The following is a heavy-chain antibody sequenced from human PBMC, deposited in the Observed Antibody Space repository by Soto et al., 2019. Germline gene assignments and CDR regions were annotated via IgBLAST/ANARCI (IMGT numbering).Heavy chain of an antibody. CDR3: ARDFDADSRTDFDC. V-gene: IGHV3-11*01. Sequence: QVQLVESGGGLVKPGGSLRLSCATSGFIFSDYYMHWIRQAPGKGLEWISYISGNGRIIQYADSAKGRFTISRDNAQNSLYLQMNSLRAEDTALYFCARDFDADSRTDFDCWGQGTLVTVSS. J-gene: IGHJ4*02. D-gene: IGHD4-17*01. CDR1: GFIFSDYY. CDR2: ISGNGRII.